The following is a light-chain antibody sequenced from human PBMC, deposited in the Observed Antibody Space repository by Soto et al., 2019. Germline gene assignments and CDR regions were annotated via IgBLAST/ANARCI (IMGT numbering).Light chain of an antibody. Sequence: EIVLTQSPATLSLSPGERATLSCRASQSVSSLLAWYQQKPGQAPRLLIYDASNRATGIPARFSGSGSGTDFTLTISSLEPEDFAVYYCQQRSNWPLTFGPGTKVDI. CDR3: QQRSNWPLT. V-gene: IGKV3-11*01. CDR2: DAS. CDR1: QSVSSL. J-gene: IGKJ3*01.